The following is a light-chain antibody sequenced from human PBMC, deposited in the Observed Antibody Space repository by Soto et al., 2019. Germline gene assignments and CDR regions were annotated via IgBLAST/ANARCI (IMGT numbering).Light chain of an antibody. V-gene: IGKV3-20*01. CDR3: QQYGLPPHS. CDR2: GAS. J-gene: IGKJ2*01. CDR1: QSVYNNY. Sequence: EIVLTQSPGTLSLSPGERATLSCRASQSVYNNYLAWYQQKPGQTPRLLVNGASNRATGIPDRFSGGGSGTDFTLTISSLEPEDFAVYYCQQYGLPPHSFGQGTRVAIK.